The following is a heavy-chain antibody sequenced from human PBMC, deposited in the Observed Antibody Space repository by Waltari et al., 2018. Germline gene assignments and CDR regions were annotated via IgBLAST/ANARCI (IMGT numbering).Heavy chain of an antibody. CDR3: ATELLGAQYDFDH. D-gene: IGHD1-7*01. CDR1: GFDFIIYS. Sequence: DVQLVESGGGLVQPGASLGLSCGVSGFDFIIYSMNWVRQAPGKGLEWIAYISSSSGTTYYADSVKGRFTISRDNPSNSLYLHMNNLRVEDTGTYYCATELLGAQYDFDHWGRGTLVTVSS. CDR2: ISSSSGTT. V-gene: IGHV3-48*04. J-gene: IGHJ4*02.